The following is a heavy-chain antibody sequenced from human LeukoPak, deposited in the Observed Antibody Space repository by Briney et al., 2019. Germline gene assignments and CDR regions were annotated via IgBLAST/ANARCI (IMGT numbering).Heavy chain of an antibody. J-gene: IGHJ4*02. CDR2: INHSGST. Sequence: SETLSLTCAVYGGSFSGYYWSWIRQPPAKGLEWMVEINHSGSTNYYPSLKSRVTISVDTSKNQFSPKLSSVTAADTAVYYCARGQPPAYYYDSSGYAWLDYWGQGTLVTVSS. CDR3: ARGQPPAYYYDSSGYAWLDY. V-gene: IGHV4-34*01. D-gene: IGHD3-22*01. CDR1: GGSFSGYY.